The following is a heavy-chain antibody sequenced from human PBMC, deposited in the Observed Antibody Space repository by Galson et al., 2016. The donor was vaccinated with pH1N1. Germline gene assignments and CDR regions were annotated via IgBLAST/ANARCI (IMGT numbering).Heavy chain of an antibody. CDR2: IYISGST. J-gene: IGHJ5*02. V-gene: IGHV4-61*02. D-gene: IGHD3-22*01. CDR1: GGSISSGSYY. CDR3: VRAYYDSSPRNWFDP. Sequence: TLSLTCTVSGGSISSGSYYWSWFRQPAGKGLEWIGRIYISGSTSYNLSLKSRVTILLDTSKDQFSLRLSSVTAADTAVYYCVRAYYDSSPRNWFDPWGQGTLVTVSS.